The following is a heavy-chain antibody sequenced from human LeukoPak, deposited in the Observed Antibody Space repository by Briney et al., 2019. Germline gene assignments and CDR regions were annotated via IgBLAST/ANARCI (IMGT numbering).Heavy chain of an antibody. CDR2: IHYGGST. J-gene: IGHJ5*02. Sequence: SETLSLTCSVSGGSISSHYWSWIRQPPGKRLEWIGCIHYGGSTKYNPSLESRVTISLDASKNQFSLKVSSVTAADTAVYYCASGFYDNSGYSNWFDPWGQGTLVTVSS. D-gene: IGHD3-22*01. CDR3: ASGFYDNSGYSNWFDP. CDR1: GGSISSHY. V-gene: IGHV4-59*11.